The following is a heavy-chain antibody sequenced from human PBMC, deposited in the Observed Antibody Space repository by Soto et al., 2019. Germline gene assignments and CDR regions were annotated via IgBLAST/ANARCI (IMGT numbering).Heavy chain of an antibody. CDR2: ISGSGGST. CDR1: GFTFSSYA. V-gene: IGHV3-23*01. CDR3: AKAAGSSPRGYFGY. J-gene: IGHJ4*02. Sequence: EVQLLESGGGLVQPGGSLRLSCAASGFTFSSYAISWVRQAPGKGLEWVSAISGSGGSTYYADSVKGRFTISRDNSKNTLHPQMYGLRAEDTGVYYCAKAAGSSPRGYFGYWGQGTLVTVSS.